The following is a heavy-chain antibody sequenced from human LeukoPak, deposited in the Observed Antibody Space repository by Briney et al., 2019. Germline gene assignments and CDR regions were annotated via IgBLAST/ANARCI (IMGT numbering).Heavy chain of an antibody. CDR3: TRERRDGYKVYFDY. CDR1: GGSISNYY. D-gene: IGHD5-24*01. J-gene: IGHJ4*02. CDR2: VYYSGST. Sequence: SETLSLTCTVSGGSISNYYWSWIRQPPGKGLEWIGYVYYSGSTNYNPSLKSRDTISVDTSKNQFSLRLSSVTAADTAVYYCTRERRDGYKVYFDYWGQGTLVTVSS. V-gene: IGHV4-59*01.